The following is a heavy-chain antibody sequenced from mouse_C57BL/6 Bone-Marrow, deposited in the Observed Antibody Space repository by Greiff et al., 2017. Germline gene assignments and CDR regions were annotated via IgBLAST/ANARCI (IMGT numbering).Heavy chain of an antibody. V-gene: IGHV1-81*01. Sequence: VLLQQSGAELARPGASVKLSCKASGYTFTSYGISWVKQRTGQGLEWIGEIYPRSGNTYYNEKFKGKATLTADKSSRTAYMELRSLTSEDSAVYFCAGLGSRGLACWGQGTLVTVSA. J-gene: IGHJ3*01. D-gene: IGHD1-1*01. CDR1: GYTFTSYG. CDR2: IYPRSGNT. CDR3: AGLGSRGLAC.